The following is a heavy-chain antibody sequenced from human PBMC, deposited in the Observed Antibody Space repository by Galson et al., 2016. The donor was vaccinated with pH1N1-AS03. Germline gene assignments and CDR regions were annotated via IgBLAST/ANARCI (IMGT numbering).Heavy chain of an antibody. CDR3: ARVVGARPPPDH. J-gene: IGHJ5*02. V-gene: IGHV4-39*01. D-gene: IGHD1-26*01. CDR1: GGSISSRAYY. Sequence: ETLSLTCTVSGGSISSRAYYWGWIRQPPGKGLEWIGSIYDTGRTTYNPSLKSRVTISGDTSKNQLSLKVTSMTAADTAVYYCARVVGARPPPDHWGQGTLITVSS. CDR2: IYDTGRT.